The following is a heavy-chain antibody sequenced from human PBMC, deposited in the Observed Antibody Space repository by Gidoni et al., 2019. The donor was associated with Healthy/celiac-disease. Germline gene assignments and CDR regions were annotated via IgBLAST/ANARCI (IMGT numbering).Heavy chain of an antibody. V-gene: IGHV4-61*01. Sequence: QVQLQESGPGLVKPSETLSLPCPVSGGSVSSGSYYWSWIRQPPGKGLEWIGYIYYSGSTNYNPSLKSRVTISVDTSKNQFSLKLSSVTAADTAVYYCARVNQYYYGSGGLNPWGQGTLVTVSS. CDR1: GGSVSSGSYY. CDR3: ARVNQYYYGSGGLNP. J-gene: IGHJ5*02. D-gene: IGHD3-10*01. CDR2: IYYSGST.